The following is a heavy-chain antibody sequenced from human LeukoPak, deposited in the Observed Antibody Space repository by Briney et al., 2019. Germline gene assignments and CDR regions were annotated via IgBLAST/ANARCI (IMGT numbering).Heavy chain of an antibody. D-gene: IGHD3-16*02. V-gene: IGHV1-2*06. CDR3: ARGEDYVWGSYRGVDY. Sequence: GASVTVSCKASGYTFTGYYMHWVRQAPGQGLEWMGRINPNSGGTNYAQKFQGRVTMTRDTSISTAYMELSRLRSDDTAVYYCARGEDYVWGSYRGVDYWGQGTLVTVSS. J-gene: IGHJ4*02. CDR2: INPNSGGT. CDR1: GYTFTGYY.